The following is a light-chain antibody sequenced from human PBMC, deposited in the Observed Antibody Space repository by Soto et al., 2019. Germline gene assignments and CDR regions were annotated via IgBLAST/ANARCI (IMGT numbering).Light chain of an antibody. J-gene: IGLJ3*02. V-gene: IGLV1-40*01. CDR1: RSNIGAHYD. CDR3: QSYDSSLGAWV. Sequence: QSVLTQPPSVSGAPGQRVSISCVGTRSNIGAHYDVHWYQHLPGTAPRLLIYGNNNRPSGVPGRFSGSRSVSSASLAITGIQAEDEGDYHCQSYDSSLGAWVFGGGTKLTVL. CDR2: GNN.